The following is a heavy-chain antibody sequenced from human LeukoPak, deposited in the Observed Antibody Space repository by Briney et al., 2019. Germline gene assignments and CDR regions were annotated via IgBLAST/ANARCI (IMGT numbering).Heavy chain of an antibody. V-gene: IGHV3-30*18. J-gene: IGHJ3*01. D-gene: IGHD2-21*02. Sequence: GRSLRLSCAASGFTLSSYGMHWVRQAPGKGLEWVALIPYDGGNQYYADSVKGRFTISRDNSKNTLYLQMSSLRPEDTAVYYCAKPRGGDSWAFDFWGQGTMVTVSS. CDR3: AKPRGGDSWAFDF. CDR2: IPYDGGNQ. CDR1: GFTLSSYG.